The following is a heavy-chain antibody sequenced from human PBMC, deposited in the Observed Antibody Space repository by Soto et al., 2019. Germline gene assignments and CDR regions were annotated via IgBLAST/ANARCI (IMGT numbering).Heavy chain of an antibody. Sequence: QVQLVQSGAEVKKPGSSVKVSCKASGGTFSSYAISWVRQAPGQGLEWMGGIITIFGTANYAQKFQGRVTXXAXEXXSTAYMELSSLRSEDTAVYYCARAGLTGDFGWFDPWGQGTLVTVSS. V-gene: IGHV1-69*12. CDR1: GGTFSSYA. J-gene: IGHJ5*02. D-gene: IGHD7-27*01. CDR3: ARAGLTGDFGWFDP. CDR2: IITIFGTA.